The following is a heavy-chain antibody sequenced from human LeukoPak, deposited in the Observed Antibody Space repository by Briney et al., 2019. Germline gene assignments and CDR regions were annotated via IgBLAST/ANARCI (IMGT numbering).Heavy chain of an antibody. V-gene: IGHV3-7*01. CDR2: IKQGGSEN. J-gene: IGHJ4*02. CDR1: GFTFSRHW. CDR3: VRGPHYGAYTDYFDY. D-gene: IGHD4-17*01. Sequence: GGSLRLSCAASGFTFSRHWMSWVRQAPGKGLEWVATIKQGGSENYYVDSVKGRFAISRDDANNSLYLQVNGLRVEDTALYYCVRGPHYGAYTDYFDYWGQGTLVTVSS.